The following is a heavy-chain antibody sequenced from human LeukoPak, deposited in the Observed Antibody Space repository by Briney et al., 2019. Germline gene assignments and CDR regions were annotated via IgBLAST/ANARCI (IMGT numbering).Heavy chain of an antibody. Sequence: SVKVSCKASGGTLSSYAISWVRQAPGQGLEWMGGIIPIFGTANYAQKFQGRVTITADESTSTAYMELSSLRSEDTAVYYCARGTLWSHAFDIWGQGTMVTVSS. V-gene: IGHV1-69*01. CDR1: GGTLSSYA. CDR3: ARGTLWSHAFDI. CDR2: IIPIFGTA. J-gene: IGHJ3*02. D-gene: IGHD1-14*01.